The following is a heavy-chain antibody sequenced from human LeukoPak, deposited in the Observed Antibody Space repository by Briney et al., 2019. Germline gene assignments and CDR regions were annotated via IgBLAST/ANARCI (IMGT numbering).Heavy chain of an antibody. CDR1: GFTFSSFA. CDR2: SSVGGTAT. D-gene: IGHD5-18*01. CDR3: AKANGGSSYGYWDY. Sequence: GGSLRLSCAASGFTFSSFAMSWVRQAPGEGLEWVSSSSVGGTATYYADSVRGRFTISRDNPKNTLYLQMNSLRTEDTAVYFCAKANGGSSYGYWDYWGQGALVTVSS. J-gene: IGHJ4*02. V-gene: IGHV3-23*01.